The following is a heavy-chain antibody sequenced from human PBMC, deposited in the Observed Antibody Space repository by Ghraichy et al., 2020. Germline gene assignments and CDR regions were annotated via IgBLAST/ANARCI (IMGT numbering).Heavy chain of an antibody. CDR3: AKEKRGRWGSSTDAFDI. Sequence: GGSLRLSCAASGFTFSSYAMSWVRQAPGKGLEWVSAISGSGGSTYYADSVKGRFTISRDNSKNTLYLQMNSLRAEDTAVYYCAKEKRGRWGSSTDAFDIWGQGTMVTVSS. CDR2: ISGSGGST. CDR1: GFTFSSYA. D-gene: IGHD6-13*01. V-gene: IGHV3-23*01. J-gene: IGHJ3*02.